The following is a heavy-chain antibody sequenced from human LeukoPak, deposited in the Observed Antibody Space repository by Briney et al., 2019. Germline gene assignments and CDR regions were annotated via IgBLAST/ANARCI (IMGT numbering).Heavy chain of an antibody. D-gene: IGHD3-9*01. Sequence: PGGSLGLSCAASGFTFSSYAMSWVRQAPGKGLEWVSAISGSGGSTYYADSVKGRFTISRDNSKNTLYLQMNSLRAEDTAVYYCATNGPQLRYFDWLPRHFDYWGQGTLVTVSS. CDR3: ATNGPQLRYFDWLPRHFDY. V-gene: IGHV3-23*01. CDR1: GFTFSSYA. J-gene: IGHJ4*02. CDR2: ISGSGGST.